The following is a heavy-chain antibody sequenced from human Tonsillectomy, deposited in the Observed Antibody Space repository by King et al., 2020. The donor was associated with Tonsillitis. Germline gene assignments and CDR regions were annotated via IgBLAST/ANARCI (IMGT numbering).Heavy chain of an antibody. V-gene: IGHV4-34*01. J-gene: IGHJ3*02. Sequence: VQLQQWGAGLLKPSETLSLTCAVYGGSFSGYYWTWIRQPPGKGLEWIGEINHTGRTTYNPSLKSRVTISLDTSKNQFSLKLSSVTAADTAVYYCARTVVTTTSAFDIWGQGTMVTVSS. CDR2: INHTGRT. CDR1: GGSFSGYY. D-gene: IGHD4-23*01. CDR3: ARTVVTTTSAFDI.